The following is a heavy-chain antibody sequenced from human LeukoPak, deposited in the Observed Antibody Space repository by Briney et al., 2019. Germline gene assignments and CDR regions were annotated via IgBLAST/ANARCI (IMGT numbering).Heavy chain of an antibody. Sequence: PGRSLRLSCAASGFTFDDYAMHWVRQAPGKGLEWVSGISWNSGSIGYADSVKGRFTISRDNAKNTLYLQMNSLRAEDTAVYYCARGPPYPGEFDPWGQGTLVTVSS. CDR3: ARGPPYPGEFDP. CDR2: ISWNSGSI. V-gene: IGHV3-9*01. D-gene: IGHD3-16*01. CDR1: GFTFDDYA. J-gene: IGHJ5*02.